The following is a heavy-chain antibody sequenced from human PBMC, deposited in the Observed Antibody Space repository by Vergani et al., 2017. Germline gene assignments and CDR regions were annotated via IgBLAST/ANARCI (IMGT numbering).Heavy chain of an antibody. CDR1: GGSISSYY. CDR2: IYYSGRT. J-gene: IGHJ4*02. D-gene: IGHD3-22*01. V-gene: IGHV4-59*01. Sequence: QVQLQESGPGLVKPSETLSLTCTVSGGSISSYYWSWIRQPPGKGLELIGYIYYSGRTNYNPSLKSRVTISVDTSKNQFSLKLSYVTAADTAVYYCSRRYYDSSGPFDYWGQGTLVTVSS. CDR3: SRRYYDSSGPFDY.